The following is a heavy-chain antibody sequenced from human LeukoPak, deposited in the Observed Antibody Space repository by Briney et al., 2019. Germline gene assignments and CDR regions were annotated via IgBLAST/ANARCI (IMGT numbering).Heavy chain of an antibody. CDR1: GYTFTNYD. V-gene: IGHV1-8*03. CDR2: MNPSSGNT. Sequence: ASVKVSCKASGYTFTNYDINWVRQATGQKLEWMGWMNPSSGNTDYAQKFQGRATITRNTSISTAYMELSSLRSEDTAVYYCARVAYYGSSKVSFDYWGQGTLVTVSS. D-gene: IGHD3-3*01. J-gene: IGHJ4*02. CDR3: ARVAYYGSSKVSFDY.